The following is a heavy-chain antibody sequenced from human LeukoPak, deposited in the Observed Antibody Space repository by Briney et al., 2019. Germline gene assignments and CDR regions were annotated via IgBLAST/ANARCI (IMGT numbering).Heavy chain of an antibody. Sequence: GASVKLSCKASGYTFTRYYMYWVRQAPGQGLEWMGIINSSGGNTSYAQNFQGRVTMTRDTSARIVYMELRSLRSEDTAVYYCARENTYGYSYGMDVWGQGTTVTVSS. D-gene: IGHD3-22*01. CDR1: GYTFTRYY. CDR2: INSSGGNT. V-gene: IGHV1-46*01. J-gene: IGHJ6*02. CDR3: ARENTYGYSYGMDV.